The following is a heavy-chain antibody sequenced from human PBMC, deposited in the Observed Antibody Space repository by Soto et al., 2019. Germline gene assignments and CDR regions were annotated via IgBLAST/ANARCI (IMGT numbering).Heavy chain of an antibody. CDR1: GFTFDSYG. V-gene: IGHV3-23*01. J-gene: IGHJ1*01. CDR2: ISGSGDGT. Sequence: EVQLLESGGGLVQPGGSLRLSCEASGFTFDSYGMSWVRQPPGKGLQWISHISGSGDGTYYADSVKGRFTISRDKFKLSVYLQMNPLRADATAIYYCAKVRSRLPFRFQDWGLGTLFTFSS. CDR3: AKVRSRLPFRFQD.